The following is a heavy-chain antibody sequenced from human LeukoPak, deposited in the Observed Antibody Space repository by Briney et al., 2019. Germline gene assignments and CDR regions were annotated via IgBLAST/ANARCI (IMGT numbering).Heavy chain of an antibody. CDR2: IIPILGIA. V-gene: IGHV1-69*04. J-gene: IGHJ3*02. Sequence: SVKVSCKASGFTFTSSAMQWVRQAPGQGLEWMGRIIPILGIANYAQKFQGRVTITADKSTSTAYMELSSLRSEDTAVYYCARGGAYCGGDCYGVAFDTWGQGTMVTVSS. CDR3: ARGGAYCGGDCYGVAFDT. D-gene: IGHD2-21*02. CDR1: GFTFTSSA.